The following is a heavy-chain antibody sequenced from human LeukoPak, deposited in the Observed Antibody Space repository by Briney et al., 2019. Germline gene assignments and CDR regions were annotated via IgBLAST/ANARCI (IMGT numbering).Heavy chain of an antibody. Sequence: SETLSLTCTVSGYSISSGYYWGWIRQTPGKGLEWIGNIFYSGGIYYSPSLTSRVTISLDTSRNQFSLKLNSVTAADTAVYYCAKSNGYGLVDIWGQGTMVTVSS. CDR1: GYSISSGYY. D-gene: IGHD3-10*01. CDR3: AKSNGYGLVDI. CDR2: IFYSGGI. J-gene: IGHJ3*02. V-gene: IGHV4-38-2*02.